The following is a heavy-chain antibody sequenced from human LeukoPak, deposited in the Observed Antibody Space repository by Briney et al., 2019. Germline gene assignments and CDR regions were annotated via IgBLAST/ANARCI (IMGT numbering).Heavy chain of an antibody. CDR1: GFTLSSYA. CDR3: ARDQDSSGWYGIFDY. Sequence: GGSLRLSCAASGFTLSSYAMHWVRQAPGKGLEYVSAISSNGGSTYHANSVKGRFTISRDNSKNTLYLQMGSLRAEDMAVYYCARDQDSSGWYGIFDYWGQGTLVTVSS. D-gene: IGHD6-19*01. CDR2: ISSNGGST. J-gene: IGHJ4*02. V-gene: IGHV3-64*01.